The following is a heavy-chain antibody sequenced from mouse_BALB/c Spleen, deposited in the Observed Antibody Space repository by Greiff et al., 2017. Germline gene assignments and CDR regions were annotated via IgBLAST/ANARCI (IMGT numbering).Heavy chain of an antibody. CDR1: GYSITSDYA. CDR2: ISYSGST. Sequence: EVQLQESGPGLVKPSQSLSLTCTVTGYSITSDYAWNWIRQFPGNTLEWMGYISYSGSTSYNPSLKSRISITRDTSKNQFFLQLNSVTTEDTATYYCSLNYYGSRGFAYWGQGTLVTVSA. CDR3: SLNYYGSRGFAY. J-gene: IGHJ3*01. D-gene: IGHD1-1*01. V-gene: IGHV3-2*02.